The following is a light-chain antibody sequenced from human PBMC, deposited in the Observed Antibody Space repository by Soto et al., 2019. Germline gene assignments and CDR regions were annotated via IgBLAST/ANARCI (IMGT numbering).Light chain of an antibody. Sequence: QSALTQPASVSGSPGQSITISCTGTSSDVGGYNYVSWYQQHPGKAPKLMIYEVSNRPSGVSNRFSGSKSGNTASLTSTRLKDEDEANNYCTSYKTNSPDYVSGPGTKLTVL. CDR3: TSYKTNSPDYV. J-gene: IGLJ1*01. CDR2: EVS. V-gene: IGLV2-14*01. CDR1: SSDVGGYNY.